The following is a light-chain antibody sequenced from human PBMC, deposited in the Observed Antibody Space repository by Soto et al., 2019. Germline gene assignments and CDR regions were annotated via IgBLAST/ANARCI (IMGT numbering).Light chain of an antibody. CDR2: DAS. V-gene: IGKV1-5*01. J-gene: IGKJ2*01. Sequence: DIQMTQSPSTLSASVGDRVTITCRASQSISSWLAWYQQKPGKAPKFLIYDASSLESGVPSRFSGSGSGTEFTLTISSLQPDDLATYYCQQYDSYSGYTFGQGTKLEIK. CDR3: QQYDSYSGYT. CDR1: QSISSW.